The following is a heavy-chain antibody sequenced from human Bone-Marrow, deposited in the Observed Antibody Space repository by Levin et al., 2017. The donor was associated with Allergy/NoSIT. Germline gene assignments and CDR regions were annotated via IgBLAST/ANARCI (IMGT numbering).Heavy chain of an antibody. V-gene: IGHV3-74*01. CDR3: ARGLAAAGFDP. J-gene: IGHJ5*02. D-gene: IGHD6-13*01. CDR1: GFTFSSYW. CDR2: INSDGSST. Sequence: GESLKISCAASGFTFSSYWMHWVRQAPGKGLVWVSRINSDGSSTSYADSVKGRFTISRDNAKNTLYLQMNSLRAEDTAVYYCARGLAAAGFDPWGQGTLVTVSS.